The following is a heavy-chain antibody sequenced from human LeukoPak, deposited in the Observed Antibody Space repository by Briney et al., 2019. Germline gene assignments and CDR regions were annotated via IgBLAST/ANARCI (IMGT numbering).Heavy chain of an antibody. Sequence: VASVKVSCKPSGYTFTSYGIIWVRQAPGQGLEWMGWISAYNDNTNYAQKLQGRVTMTTDTSTSTAYMELRSLRSDDTAVYYCARVHYDILTGYSYFDYWGQGTLVTVSS. J-gene: IGHJ4*02. CDR2: ISAYNDNT. V-gene: IGHV1-18*01. CDR3: ARVHYDILTGYSYFDY. D-gene: IGHD3-9*01. CDR1: GYTFTSYG.